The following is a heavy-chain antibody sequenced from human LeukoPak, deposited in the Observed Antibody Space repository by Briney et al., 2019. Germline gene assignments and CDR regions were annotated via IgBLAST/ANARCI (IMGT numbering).Heavy chain of an antibody. CDR3: AREGLRWGSGAFDI. J-gene: IGHJ3*02. Sequence: PSETLSLTCTVSGGSISSSSYYWGWIRQPPGKGLEWIGYIYYSGSTNYNPSLKSRVTISVDTSKNQFSLKLSSVTAADTAVYYCAREGLRWGSGAFDIWGQGTMVTVSS. CDR2: IYYSGST. CDR1: GGSISSSSYY. D-gene: IGHD4-23*01. V-gene: IGHV4-61*01.